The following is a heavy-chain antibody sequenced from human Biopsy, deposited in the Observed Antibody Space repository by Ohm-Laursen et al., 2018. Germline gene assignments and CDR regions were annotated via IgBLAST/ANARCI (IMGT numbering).Heavy chain of an antibody. CDR2: ISYTGYT. CDR3: ARGSNDFGGLYFPR. CDR1: GGSFTGHY. J-gene: IGHJ4*02. Sequence: TLSLTCTVSGGSFTGHYWSWIRQPPGKGLEWIGHISYTGYTSYNASLKIRVTISVDTSRNHFSLRLSSLTAADTAVYYCARGSNDFGGLYFPRWGQGTLLTVSS. V-gene: IGHV4-59*11. D-gene: IGHD4-23*01.